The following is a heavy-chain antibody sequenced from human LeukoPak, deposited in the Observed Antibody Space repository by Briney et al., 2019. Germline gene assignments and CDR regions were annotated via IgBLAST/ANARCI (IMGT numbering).Heavy chain of an antibody. Sequence: GGSLRLSCAASGFTFSSYGMSWVRQAPGKGLEWVSAISGSGGSTYYADSMKGRFTISRDNSKNTLYLQMNSLRAEDTAVYYCAKDRAAMAPPRGYFDYWGQGTLVTVSS. V-gene: IGHV3-23*01. D-gene: IGHD5-18*01. CDR3: AKDRAAMAPPRGYFDY. J-gene: IGHJ4*02. CDR2: ISGSGGST. CDR1: GFTFSSYG.